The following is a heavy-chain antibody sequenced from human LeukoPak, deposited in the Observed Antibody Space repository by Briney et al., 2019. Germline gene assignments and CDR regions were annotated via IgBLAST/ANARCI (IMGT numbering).Heavy chain of an antibody. CDR3: AKDRAQQLVLDF. D-gene: IGHD6-13*01. CDR2: IIGSGSST. Sequence: PGGSLRLSCAASGFTFSSYAMSWVRQAPGKGLEWVSAIIGSGSSTYYADSVKGRFTISRDNSKNTLFLQMNSLRAEDTAVYYCAKDRAQQLVLDFWGQGTQVTVSS. V-gene: IGHV3-23*01. J-gene: IGHJ4*02. CDR1: GFTFSSYA.